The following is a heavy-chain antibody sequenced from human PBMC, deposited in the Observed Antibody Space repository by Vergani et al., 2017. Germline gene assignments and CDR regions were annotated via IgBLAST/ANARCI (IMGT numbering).Heavy chain of an antibody. V-gene: IGHV3-74*01. CDR2: INPDGSST. D-gene: IGHD7-27*01. J-gene: IGHJ3*02. Sequence: EVQMVESGGGLVQPGGSLRLSCAASGFTFSSYWMYWVRHAPGKGLEWVSLINPDGSSTNYADSVKGRFTISRDNAKNTLHLQMNSLRAEDTAGYYCTRAVWGTSDIWGQGTMVTVSS. CDR1: GFTFSSYW. CDR3: TRAVWGTSDI.